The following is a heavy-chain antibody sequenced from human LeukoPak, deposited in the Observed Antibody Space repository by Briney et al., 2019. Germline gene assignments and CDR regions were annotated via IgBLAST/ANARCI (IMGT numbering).Heavy chain of an antibody. CDR2: IKQDGSEK. V-gene: IGHV3-7*01. D-gene: IGHD2-15*01. J-gene: IGHJ4*02. Sequence: GGSLRLSCGLWGFSFRIFWVRWVRQARGRGLECVANIKQDGSEKYYVDSVKGRFTISRDNAKNSVYLQMNNLRAEDTALYYCARGRGGDYWGQGTLVTVSS. CDR3: ARGRGGDY. CDR1: GFSFRIFW.